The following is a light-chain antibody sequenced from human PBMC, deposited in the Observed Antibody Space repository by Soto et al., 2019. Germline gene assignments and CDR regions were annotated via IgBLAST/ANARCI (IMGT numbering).Light chain of an antibody. CDR1: NSDVGRYNY. CDR2: EVS. CDR3: SSYAGSNNYV. J-gene: IGLJ1*01. Sequence: QSALTQPASVSGSPGQSITISCTGTNSDVGRYNYVSWYQQQPGKAPKLMIYEVSNRPSGVSNRFSGSKSGNTASLTISGLQAEDEADYYCSSYAGSNNYVFGTGTKLTVL. V-gene: IGLV2-14*01.